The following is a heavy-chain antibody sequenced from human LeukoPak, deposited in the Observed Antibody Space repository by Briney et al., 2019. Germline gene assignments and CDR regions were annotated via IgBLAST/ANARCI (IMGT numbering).Heavy chain of an antibody. CDR2: ISHSGGNT. CDR3: AKSTYGYDGMDV. D-gene: IGHD3-10*01. J-gene: IGHJ6*02. V-gene: IGHV3-23*01. CDR1: GFTFSSYA. Sequence: GGSLRLSCAASGFTFSSYAMSWVRQAPGKGLEWVSTISHSGGNTYYADSVKGRFTISRDNSKNTLFLQMNSLRAEDTAVYYCAKSTYGYDGMDVWGQGTTVTVSS.